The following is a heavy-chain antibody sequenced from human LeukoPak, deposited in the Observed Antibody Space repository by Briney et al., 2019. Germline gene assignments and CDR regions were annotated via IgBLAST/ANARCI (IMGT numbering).Heavy chain of an antibody. D-gene: IGHD3-3*01. CDR3: ARSDPYFDY. J-gene: IGHJ4*02. CDR1: GFTFDDYA. Sequence: GGSLRLSCAASGFTFDDYAMHWVRQAPGKGLEWVSGISWNSGSIGYADSVKGRFTISRDNAKSSLYLQMNSLRAEDTALYYCARSDPYFDYWGQGTLVTVSS. CDR2: ISWNSGSI. V-gene: IGHV3-9*01.